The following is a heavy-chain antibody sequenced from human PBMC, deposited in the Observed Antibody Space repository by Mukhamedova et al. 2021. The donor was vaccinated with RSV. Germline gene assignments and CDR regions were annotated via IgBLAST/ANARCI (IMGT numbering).Heavy chain of an antibody. CDR3: ARRYCTATTCYPFDL. V-gene: IGHV5-51*01. Sequence: GNSDARYSPSFQGQVTMSVDKSTSTAYLQWDSLKASDTAMYYCARRYCTATTCYPFDLWGQGTLVTVSS. CDR2: GNSDA. D-gene: IGHD2-8*02. J-gene: IGHJ4*02.